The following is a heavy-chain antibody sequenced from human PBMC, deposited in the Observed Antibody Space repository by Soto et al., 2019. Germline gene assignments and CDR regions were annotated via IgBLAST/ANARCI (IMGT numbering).Heavy chain of an antibody. J-gene: IGHJ4*02. V-gene: IGHV4-59*01. Sequence: SETLSLTCTVSGGSISSYYWSWIRQPPGKGLEWIGYIYYGGSTNYNPSLKSRVTISVDTSKNQFSLKLSSVTAADTAVYYCARVGDYVWGSYRYRAFDYWGQGTLVTVSS. D-gene: IGHD3-16*02. CDR3: ARVGDYVWGSYRYRAFDY. CDR1: GGSISSYY. CDR2: IYYGGST.